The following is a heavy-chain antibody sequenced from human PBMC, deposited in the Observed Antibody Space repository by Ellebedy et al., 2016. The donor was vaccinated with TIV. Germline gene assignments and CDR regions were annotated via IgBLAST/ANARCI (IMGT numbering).Heavy chain of an antibody. CDR1: RFAFGDFA. J-gene: IGHJ5*02. CDR2: ISTEGTSQ. V-gene: IGHV3-30*14. Sequence: PGGSLRLSCAGSRFAFGDFAMQWVRQAPGKGLEWVAVISTEGTSQAYADSVKGRFTVSRDNSKNTLYLQMNNLRAEDTAIYYCARVYQWLAFFHLWGQGTQVTVSS. D-gene: IGHD6-19*01. CDR3: ARVYQWLAFFHL.